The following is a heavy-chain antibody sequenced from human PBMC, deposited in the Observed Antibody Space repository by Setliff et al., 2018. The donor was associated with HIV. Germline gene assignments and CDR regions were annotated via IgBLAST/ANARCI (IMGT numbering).Heavy chain of an antibody. CDR2: TNTYNGNT. D-gene: IGHD2-15*01. CDR1: GYTFTNYG. J-gene: IGHJ6*04. Sequence: ASVKVSCKASGYTFTNYGISWVRRAPGQGLEWMGWTNTYNGNTNYAQKFQGRVTMTTDTSTSTASMELRILRSDDTAVFYCARDSRDILVVIAPEPEPYYYCGMDVWGEGTTVTVSS. V-gene: IGHV1-18*01. CDR3: ARDSRDILVVIAPEPEPYYYCGMDV.